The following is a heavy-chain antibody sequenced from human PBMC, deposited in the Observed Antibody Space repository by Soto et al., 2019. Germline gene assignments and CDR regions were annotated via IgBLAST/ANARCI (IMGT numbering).Heavy chain of an antibody. J-gene: IGHJ4*01. Sequence: SCAASGFTFSNYAVTWVRQAPGKGLEWVGRIKSKFDGETIDYAAPVKGRFTISRDDSKNIVYLQMNSLNTEDTAVYYCATGLLRYYAYWGHGTLVTVSS. V-gene: IGHV3-15*01. CDR3: ATGLLRYYAY. D-gene: IGHD3-9*01. CDR1: GFTFSNYA. CDR2: IKSKFDGETI.